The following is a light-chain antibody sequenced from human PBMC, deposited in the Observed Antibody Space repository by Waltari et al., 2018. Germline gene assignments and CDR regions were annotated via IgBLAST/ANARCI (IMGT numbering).Light chain of an antibody. V-gene: IGKV3-11*01. Sequence: GERATLSCRASQSVYNYLAWYQQKPGQAPRLLIYDASKRATGIPARFSGSGFGTDFTVTISSLEPEDSAVYYCQQRSNWPLTFGGGTKVEIK. J-gene: IGKJ4*01. CDR1: QSVYNY. CDR2: DAS. CDR3: QQRSNWPLT.